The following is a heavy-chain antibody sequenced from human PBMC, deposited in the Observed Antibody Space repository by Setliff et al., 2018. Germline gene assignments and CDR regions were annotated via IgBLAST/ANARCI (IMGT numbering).Heavy chain of an antibody. CDR1: GGSFSGYY. D-gene: IGHD5-18*01. V-gene: IGHV4-34*01. J-gene: IGHJ6*03. CDR3: ARGGYSYGHHYYYYMDV. CDR2: INHSGST. Sequence: PSETLSLTCAVYGGSFSGYYWSWIRQPPGKGLEWIGEINHSGSTNYNPSLKSRVTISVDTSKNQFSLKLSSVAAADTAVCYCARGGYSYGHHYYYYMDVWGKGTTVTVSS.